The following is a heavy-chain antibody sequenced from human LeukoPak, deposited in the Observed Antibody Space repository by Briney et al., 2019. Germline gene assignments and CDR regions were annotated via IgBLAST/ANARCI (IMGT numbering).Heavy chain of an antibody. J-gene: IGHJ4*02. V-gene: IGHV4-61*08. CDR3: ASYDSSGYYY. D-gene: IGHD3-22*01. CDR2: IYYSGST. CDR1: GGSISSGDYY. Sequence: SETLSLTCTVSGGSISSGDYYWSWIRQPPGKGLEWIGYIYYSGSTNYNPSLKSRVTISIDTSKNQFSLKLSSVTAADTAVYYCASYDSSGYYYWGQGTLVTVSS.